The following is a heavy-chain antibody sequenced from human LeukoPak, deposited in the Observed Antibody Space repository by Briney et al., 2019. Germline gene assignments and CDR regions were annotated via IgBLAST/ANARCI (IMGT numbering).Heavy chain of an antibody. CDR2: TYYRSTWYN. J-gene: IGHJ5*02. V-gene: IGHV6-1*01. Sequence: SQTLSLTCSISGDSVSSNSVTWNWIRQSPSRGLEWLGRTYYRSTWYNDYAVSVRGRITVNPDTSKNQFSLHLNSVTPEDTAVYYCARRLTQYDCFDPWGQGILVTVSS. D-gene: IGHD2-2*01. CDR1: GDSVSSNSVT. CDR3: ARRLTQYDCFDP.